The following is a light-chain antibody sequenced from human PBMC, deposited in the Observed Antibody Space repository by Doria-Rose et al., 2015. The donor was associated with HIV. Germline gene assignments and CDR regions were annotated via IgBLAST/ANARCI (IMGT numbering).Light chain of an antibody. Sequence: TQSPGTLSLSPGERATLSCMASQSFSSTYLAWYQQKPGQAPSLLIYDGSTRVTGIPDRFSASGSGTDFTLTINRLEPEDFALYYCHQYGTSWTFGQGTKVEI. CDR1: QSFSSTY. CDR2: DGS. V-gene: IGKV3-20*01. J-gene: IGKJ1*01. CDR3: HQYGTSWT.